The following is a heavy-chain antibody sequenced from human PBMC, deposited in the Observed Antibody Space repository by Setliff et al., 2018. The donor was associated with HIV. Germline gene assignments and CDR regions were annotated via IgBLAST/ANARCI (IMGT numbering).Heavy chain of an antibody. Sequence: SETLSLTCAVSSYSISSGYYWVWIRQPPGKGLEWIGSIYHGGSTYYNPSLKSRVTISVETSKVQFSLKLNSVTVVDTAVYFCARLKRDGTYFFDFWGQGTLVTVSS. CDR1: SYSISSGYY. V-gene: IGHV4-38-2*01. J-gene: IGHJ4*02. CDR2: IYHGGST. D-gene: IGHD2-21*01. CDR3: ARLKRDGTYFFDF.